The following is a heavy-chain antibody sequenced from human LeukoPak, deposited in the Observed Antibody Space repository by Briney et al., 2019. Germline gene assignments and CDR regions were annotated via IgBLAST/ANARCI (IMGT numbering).Heavy chain of an antibody. J-gene: IGHJ4*02. CDR3: ARAGYYDSSGYYPH. V-gene: IGHV4-30-2*01. Sequence: SETLSLTCAVSGGSISSGGYSWSWLRQPPGKGLEWIAYIYHSGSTYYNPSLKSRVTISVDRSKNQFSLKLSSVTAADTAVYYCARAGYYDSSGYYPHWGQGTLVTVSS. CDR1: GGSISSGGYS. D-gene: IGHD3-22*01. CDR2: IYHSGST.